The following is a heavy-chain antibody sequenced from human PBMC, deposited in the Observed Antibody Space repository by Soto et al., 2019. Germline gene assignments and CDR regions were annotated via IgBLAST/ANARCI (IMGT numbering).Heavy chain of an antibody. V-gene: IGHV3-23*01. Sequence: EVQLLESGGGLAQAGGSLRLSCAASGFNFRIYAMNWVRQAPGKGLEWVSVMIGDGTSWDYADSVRGRFTISRDNSKKSLYLQMNSLRAEDTAVSYCAHDIRPDGRYDLDYWGQGTLVTVSS. J-gene: IGHJ4*02. D-gene: IGHD3-9*01. CDR3: AHDIRPDGRYDLDY. CDR2: MIGDGTSW. CDR1: GFNFRIYA.